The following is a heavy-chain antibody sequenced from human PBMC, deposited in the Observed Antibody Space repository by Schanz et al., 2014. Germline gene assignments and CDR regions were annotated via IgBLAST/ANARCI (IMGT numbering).Heavy chain of an antibody. CDR3: ARDLSSLIQGDV. CDR1: GFTFISYD. CDR2: ISNSGTTI. D-gene: IGHD2-2*01. Sequence: EVQLVESGGGLVQPGGSLRLSCVASGFTFISYDIHWVRQAPGKGLEWVSYISNSGTTIYYADSVKGRFTISRDNAKNSLYLQMNGLRAEDTAVYFCARDLSSLIQGDVWGKGTTVTVSS. J-gene: IGHJ6*04. V-gene: IGHV3-48*04.